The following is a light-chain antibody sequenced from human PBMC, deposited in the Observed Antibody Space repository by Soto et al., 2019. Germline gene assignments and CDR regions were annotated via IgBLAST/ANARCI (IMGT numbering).Light chain of an antibody. CDR3: QQYNNWPPFT. V-gene: IGKV3-15*01. Sequence: ELVMTQSPVTLSVSPGERATLSCRASQSVSNNLAWYQQKPGQAPSLLIYGASTRATGIPARFSGSGSGTEFTLTTISLQSEDFAVYYCQQYNNWPPFTFGQGTRLEIK. CDR2: GAS. J-gene: IGKJ5*01. CDR1: QSVSNN.